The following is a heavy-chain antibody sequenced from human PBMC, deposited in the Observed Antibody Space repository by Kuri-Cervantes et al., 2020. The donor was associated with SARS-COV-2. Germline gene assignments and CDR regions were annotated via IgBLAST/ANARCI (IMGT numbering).Heavy chain of an antibody. CDR1: EFTFSDYA. J-gene: IGHJ4*02. CDR3: AKAPSRGGSPFYFDY. CDR2: ISGTGGTT. V-gene: IGHV3-23*01. D-gene: IGHD6-25*01. Sequence: LSLTCAASEFTFSDYAMSWVRQAPGRGLEWVSAISGTGGTTYYADPVKGRFTISRDNSNNNLFLLMSSLRVEDSAVYFCAKAPSRGGSPFYFDYWGQGTLVTVSS.